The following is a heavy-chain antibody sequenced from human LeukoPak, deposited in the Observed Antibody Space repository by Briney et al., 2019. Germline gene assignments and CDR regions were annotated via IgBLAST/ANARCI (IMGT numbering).Heavy chain of an antibody. V-gene: IGHV3-23*01. D-gene: IGHD6-19*01. CDR2: ISGSGGST. CDR3: AKDRDTGYSSGWLLDY. J-gene: IGHJ4*02. Sequence: GGSLRLSCAASGFTFSSYAMSWVRQAPGKGLEWVSAISGSGGSTYYADSVKGRFTISRDNSKNTLYLQMNSLRAEDTAVYYCAKDRDTGYSSGWLLDYWGQGTLVTVSS. CDR1: GFTFSSYA.